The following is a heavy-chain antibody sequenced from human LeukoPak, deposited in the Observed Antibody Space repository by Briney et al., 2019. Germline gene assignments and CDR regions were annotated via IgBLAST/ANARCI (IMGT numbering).Heavy chain of an antibody. CDR1: GYTFTSYD. V-gene: IGHV1-8*01. J-gene: IGHJ4*02. D-gene: IGHD3-3*01. CDR3: ARGWYDFWSGKKSFTPDY. CDR2: MNPNSGNT. Sequence: ASVKVSCKASGYTFTSYDINWVRQATGQGLEWMGWMNPNSGNTGYAQKFQGRVTMTRNTSISTAYMELSSPRSEDTAVYYCARGWYDFWSGKKSFTPDYWGQGTLVTVSS.